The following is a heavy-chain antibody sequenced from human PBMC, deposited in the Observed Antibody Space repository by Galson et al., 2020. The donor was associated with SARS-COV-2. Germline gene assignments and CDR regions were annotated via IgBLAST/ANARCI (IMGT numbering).Heavy chain of an antibody. J-gene: IGHJ4*02. CDR2: IRSKPNNYAT. D-gene: IGHD6-25*01. V-gene: IGHV3-73*01. Sequence: GESLKISCAASGFTFSSYAMHWVRQASGKGLEWVGRIRSKPNNYATAYAASVNDRFTVSRDDSKNTAYLQMNSLKTEDTALYYCARFVEAAKYFDYWGQGALVTVSS. CDR3: ARFVEAAKYFDY. CDR1: GFTFSSYA.